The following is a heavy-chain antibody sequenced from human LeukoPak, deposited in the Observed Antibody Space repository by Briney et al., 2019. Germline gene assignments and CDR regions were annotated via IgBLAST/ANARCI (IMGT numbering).Heavy chain of an antibody. D-gene: IGHD1-14*01. CDR3: ARHAGYYYYMDV. Sequence: SETLSLTCAVSGYSISSGYYWGWIRQPPGKGLEWIGSIYHSGSTYYNPSLKSRVTISVDTSKNQFSLKLSSVTAADTAVYYCARHAGYYYYMDVRGKGTTVTVSS. CDR1: GYSISSGYY. J-gene: IGHJ6*03. V-gene: IGHV4-38-2*01. CDR2: IYHSGST.